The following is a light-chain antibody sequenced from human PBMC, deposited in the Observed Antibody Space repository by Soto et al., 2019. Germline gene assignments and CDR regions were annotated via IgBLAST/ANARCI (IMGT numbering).Light chain of an antibody. CDR1: QSVSSY. J-gene: IGKJ3*01. CDR3: QQRSNWSVT. Sequence: EIVLTQSPATLSLSPGERATLSCRASQSVSSYLAWYQQNPGQAPRLLIYDASNRATGIPARFSGSGSGTDFTLTISRLEPEDFAVYYCQQRSNWSVTFGPGTKVDIK. V-gene: IGKV3-11*01. CDR2: DAS.